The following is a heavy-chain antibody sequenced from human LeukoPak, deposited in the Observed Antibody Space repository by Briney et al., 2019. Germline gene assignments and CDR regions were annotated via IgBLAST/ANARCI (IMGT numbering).Heavy chain of an antibody. V-gene: IGHV4-4*07. D-gene: IGHD2-8*01. Sequence: SETLSLTCTVSGDSMSDSYWSWIRQPAGKGLEWIGRIYASGSTNYNPYLKSRVTLSVDTSSNQLSLTLSSVTAADTAVYHCARDIRSHNGPGGFYYYYMDVWGKGTTVTVSS. CDR3: ARDIRSHNGPGGFYYYYMDV. CDR1: GDSMSDSY. J-gene: IGHJ6*03. CDR2: IYASGST.